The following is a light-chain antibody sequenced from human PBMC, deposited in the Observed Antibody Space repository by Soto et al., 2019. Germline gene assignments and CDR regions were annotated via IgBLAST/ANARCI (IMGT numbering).Light chain of an antibody. V-gene: IGLV2-14*01. CDR1: SSDVGGYNY. J-gene: IGLJ3*02. CDR2: EVS. Sequence: QSVLTQPASVSGSPGQSITISCTGTSSDVGGYNYVSWYQQHPGKAPRLMIYEVSNRSSGVSNRFSGSKSGNTASLTISGLQAEDEADYYCSSYTVSTPVVFGGGTKLTVL. CDR3: SSYTVSTPVV.